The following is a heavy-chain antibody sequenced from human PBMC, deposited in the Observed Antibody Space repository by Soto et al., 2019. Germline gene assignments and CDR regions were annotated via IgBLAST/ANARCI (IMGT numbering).Heavy chain of an antibody. V-gene: IGHV4-34*01. CDR1: GGSFSGYY. CDR3: ARGYYYDSSGFRFDP. CDR2: INHSGST. D-gene: IGHD3-22*01. J-gene: IGHJ5*02. Sequence: SETLSLTCAVYGGSFSGYYWSWIRQPPGKGLEWIGEINHSGSTNYNPSLKSRVTISVDTPKNQFSLKLSSVTAADTAVYYCARGYYYDSSGFRFDPWGQGTLVTVSS.